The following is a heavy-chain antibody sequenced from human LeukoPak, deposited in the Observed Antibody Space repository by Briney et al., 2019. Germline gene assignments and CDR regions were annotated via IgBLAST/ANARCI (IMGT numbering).Heavy chain of an antibody. V-gene: IGHV4-39*01. CDR3: ARAFRLYFDY. Sequence: SETLSLTCTVSGGSISSSSYYWGWIRQPPGKGLEWIGSIYYSGSTYYNPSLKSRVTISVDTSKNQSSLKLSSVTAADTAVYYCARAFRLYFDYWGQGTLVTVSS. CDR2: IYYSGST. J-gene: IGHJ4*02. D-gene: IGHD2/OR15-2a*01. CDR1: GGSISSSSYY.